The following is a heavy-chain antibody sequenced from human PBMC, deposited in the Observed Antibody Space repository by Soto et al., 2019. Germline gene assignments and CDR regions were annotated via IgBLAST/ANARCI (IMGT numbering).Heavy chain of an antibody. V-gene: IGHV4-59*01. Sequence: QVQLQESGPGLVKPSETLSLTCTVSGGSISYNSWSWIRQPPGKGLQWIGYIYYSGSTNYNPSLKSRITMSLDTSKNQFSLKLSSVTAADTAVYYCASQSGSYDYWGQGTLVTVSS. J-gene: IGHJ4*02. CDR3: ASQSGSYDY. CDR1: GGSISYNS. D-gene: IGHD1-26*01. CDR2: IYYSGST.